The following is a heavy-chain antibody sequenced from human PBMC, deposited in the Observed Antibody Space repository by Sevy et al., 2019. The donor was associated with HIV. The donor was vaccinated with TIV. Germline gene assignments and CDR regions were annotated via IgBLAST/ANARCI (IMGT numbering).Heavy chain of an antibody. CDR1: GGSISSSSYY. J-gene: IGHJ6*02. Sequence: SETLSLTCTVSGGSISSSSYYWGWIRQPPGKGLEWIGSIYYSGSTYYNPSLKSRVTISVDTSKNQFSLKLSSVTAADTAVYYGARRHRSSWYYYGMDVWGQGTTVTVSS. D-gene: IGHD6-13*01. CDR3: ARRHRSSWYYYGMDV. V-gene: IGHV4-39*01. CDR2: IYYSGST.